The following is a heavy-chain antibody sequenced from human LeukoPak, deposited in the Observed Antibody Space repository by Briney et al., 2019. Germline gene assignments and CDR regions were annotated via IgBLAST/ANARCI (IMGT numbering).Heavy chain of an antibody. D-gene: IGHD1-1*01. V-gene: IGHV3-30*02. J-gene: IGHJ3*02. Sequence: GGSLRLPCAASGFTFSSYGMHWVRQAPGKGLEWVAFIRYDGSNKYYADSVKGRFTISRDNSKNTLYLQMNSLRAEDTAVYYCAKDLQLDAGAFDIWGQGTMVTVSS. CDR2: IRYDGSNK. CDR3: AKDLQLDAGAFDI. CDR1: GFTFSSYG.